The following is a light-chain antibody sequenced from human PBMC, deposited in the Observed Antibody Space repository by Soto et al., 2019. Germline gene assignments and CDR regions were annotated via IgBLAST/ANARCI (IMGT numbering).Light chain of an antibody. Sequence: EIVLTQSPGTLSLSPGERGTLSCRASQNLGTLYLAWFQQKSGQAPRLLIYDASNRATGIPARFSGSGSGTDFTLTISSLEAEDFAVYYCQQRRSWPRAFGQGTKVDIK. CDR2: DAS. CDR3: QQRRSWPRA. CDR1: QNLGTLY. J-gene: IGKJ1*01. V-gene: IGKV3-11*01.